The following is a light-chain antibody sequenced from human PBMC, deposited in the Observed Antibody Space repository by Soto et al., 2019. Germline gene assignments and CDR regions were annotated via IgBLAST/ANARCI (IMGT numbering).Light chain of an antibody. J-gene: IGLJ7*01. CDR2: GNS. CDR1: RSNIGAGYD. CDR3: QSYASSLSGSV. Sequence: QSVLTQPPSVSGAPGQRVTISCTGSRSNIGAGYDVHWYQQLPGTAPKLLIYGNSNLPSGVPDRFSGSKSGTSASLAITGLQAEDEADYYCQSYASSLSGSVFGGGTQLTVL. V-gene: IGLV1-40*01.